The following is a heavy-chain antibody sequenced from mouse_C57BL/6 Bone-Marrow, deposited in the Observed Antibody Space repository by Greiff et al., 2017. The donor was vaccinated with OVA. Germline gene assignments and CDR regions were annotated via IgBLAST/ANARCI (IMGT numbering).Heavy chain of an antibody. J-gene: IGHJ3*01. Sequence: EVQGVESGGDLVKPGGSLKLSCAASGFTFSSYGMSWVRQTPDKGLEWVATISSGGSYTYYPDSVKGRFTISRDNAKNTLYLQMSSLKAEDTAMYYCAAAKGFAYWGQGTLVTVSA. CDR3: AAAKGFAY. CDR2: ISSGGSYT. CDR1: GFTFSSYG. V-gene: IGHV5-6*01. D-gene: IGHD1-2*01.